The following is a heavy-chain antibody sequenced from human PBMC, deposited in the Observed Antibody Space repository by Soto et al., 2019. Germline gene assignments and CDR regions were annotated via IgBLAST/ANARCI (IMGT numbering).Heavy chain of an antibody. CDR3: ARDAWDIVVGWRYFHH. V-gene: IGHV3-30*03. Sequence: GGSLRLSCAASGFTFSSYGMHWVRQAPGKGLEWVAVISYDGSNKYYADSVKGRFTISRDNSKNTLYLQMNSLRAEDTAVYYCARDAWDIVVGWRYFHHWGQGTLVTVSS. CDR2: ISYDGSNK. CDR1: GFTFSSYG. D-gene: IGHD2-2*01. J-gene: IGHJ1*01.